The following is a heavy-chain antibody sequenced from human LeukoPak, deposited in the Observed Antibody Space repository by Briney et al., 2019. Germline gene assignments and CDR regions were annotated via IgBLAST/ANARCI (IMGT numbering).Heavy chain of an antibody. CDR2: IYYSGST. Sequence: SETLSLTCTVSGGSISSYYWSWIRQPPGKGLEWIGYIYYSGSTNYNPSLKSRVTISVDTSKNQFSLKLSSVTAADTAVYYCARDQRGYSGYDWDSPFDPWGQGTLVTVSS. D-gene: IGHD5-12*01. CDR3: ARDQRGYSGYDWDSPFDP. CDR1: GGSISSYY. J-gene: IGHJ5*02. V-gene: IGHV4-59*01.